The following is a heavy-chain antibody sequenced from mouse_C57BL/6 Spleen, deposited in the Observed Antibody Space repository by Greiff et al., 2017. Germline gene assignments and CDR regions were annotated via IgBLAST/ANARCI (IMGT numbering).Heavy chain of an antibody. Sequence: EVKLVESEGGLVQPGSSMKLSCTASGFTFSDYYMAWVRQVPEKGLEWVANINYDGSSTYYLASLKSRFIISRDNAKNILYLQMSSLKSEDTATYYCARDRDSYWYFDVWGTGTTVTVSS. V-gene: IGHV5-16*01. CDR1: GFTFSDYY. CDR2: INYDGSST. J-gene: IGHJ1*03. CDR3: ARDRDSYWYFDV.